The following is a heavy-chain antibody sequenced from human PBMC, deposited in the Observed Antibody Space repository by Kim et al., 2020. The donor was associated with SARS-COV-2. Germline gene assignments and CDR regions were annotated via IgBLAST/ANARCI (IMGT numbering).Heavy chain of an antibody. CDR1: GFTLDDNA. CDR3: VRGRNRIIPAYSSG. D-gene: IGHD2-21*01. CDR2: IGWHSTTK. Sequence: GGSLRLSCAASGFTLDDNAMHWVRQAPGRGLEWVSGIGWHSTTKGFADSVKGRFTISRDNAKNSLYLEMNSLRADDTALYYCVRGRNRIIPAYSSGWG. V-gene: IGHV3-9*01. J-gene: IGHJ1*01.